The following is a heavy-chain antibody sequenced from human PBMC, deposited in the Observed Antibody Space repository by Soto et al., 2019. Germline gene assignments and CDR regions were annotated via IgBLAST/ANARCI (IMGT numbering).Heavy chain of an antibody. CDR3: ARDRGLTTVTPYYYGMDV. Sequence: SVKVSCKASGGTFSSYAISWVRQAPGQGLEWMGGIIPIFGTANYAQKFQGRVTITADESTSTAYMELSSLRSEDTAVYYCARDRGLTTVTPYYYGMDVWGQGTTVTVSS. J-gene: IGHJ6*02. CDR2: IIPIFGTA. D-gene: IGHD4-17*01. CDR1: GGTFSSYA. V-gene: IGHV1-69*13.